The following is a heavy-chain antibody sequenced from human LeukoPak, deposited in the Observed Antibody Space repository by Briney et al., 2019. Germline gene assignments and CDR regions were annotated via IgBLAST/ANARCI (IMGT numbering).Heavy chain of an antibody. D-gene: IGHD3-10*01. J-gene: IGHJ3*01. CDR1: GGSISSSSYY. CDR3: ARHSDGSGSYSQPPEADCDAFDF. V-gene: IGHV4-39*01. Sequence: SETLSLTCTVSGGSISSSSYYWGWIRQPPGKGLEWIGTIYYSGSTYYNPSLKSRVTISVDTSKNQFSLKLSSVTAADTAVYHSARHSDGSGSYSQPPEADCDAFDFWGQGTMVTVSS. CDR2: IYYSGST.